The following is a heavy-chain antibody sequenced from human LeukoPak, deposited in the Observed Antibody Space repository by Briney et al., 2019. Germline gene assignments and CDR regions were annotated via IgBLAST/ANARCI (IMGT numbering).Heavy chain of an antibody. V-gene: IGHV4-31*03. CDR1: GGSISSGGYY. J-gene: IGHJ4*02. CDR2: IYYSGST. Sequence: SQTLSLTCTVPGGSISSGGYYWSWIRQHPGKGLEWIGYIYYSGSTYYNPSLKSRVTISVDTSKNQFSLKLSSVTAADTAVYYCARSNDSSGRGSIDYWGQGTLVTVSS. D-gene: IGHD3-22*01. CDR3: ARSNDSSGRGSIDY.